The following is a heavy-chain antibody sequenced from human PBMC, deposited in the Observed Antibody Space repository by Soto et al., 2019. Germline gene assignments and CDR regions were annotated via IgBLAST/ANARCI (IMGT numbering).Heavy chain of an antibody. CDR2: INHSGST. CDR3: AGLAQYCSSTSCYGKFDP. CDR1: GGSFSGHY. Sequence: SETLSLTCAVYGGSFSGHYWSWIRQPPGKGLEWMGEINHSGSTNYNPSLRSRVTVSVDTPKNQFSLKLSSVTAADTAVYYCAGLAQYCSSTSCYGKFDPWGQGTLVTVSS. V-gene: IGHV4-34*01. J-gene: IGHJ5*02. D-gene: IGHD2-2*01.